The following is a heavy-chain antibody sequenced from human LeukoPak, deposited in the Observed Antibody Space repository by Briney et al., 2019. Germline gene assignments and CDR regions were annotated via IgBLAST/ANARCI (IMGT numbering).Heavy chain of an antibody. D-gene: IGHD3-3*01. CDR1: GGTFSSYA. CDR3: AGGNDFWSGYSDY. V-gene: IGHV1-69*05. CDR2: IIPIFGTA. Sequence: SVKVSCKASGGTFSSYAISWVRQAPGQGLEWMGRIIPIFGTANYAQKFQGRVTITTDESTSTAYMELSSLRSEDTAVYYCAGGNDFWSGYSDYWGQGTLVTVSS. J-gene: IGHJ4*02.